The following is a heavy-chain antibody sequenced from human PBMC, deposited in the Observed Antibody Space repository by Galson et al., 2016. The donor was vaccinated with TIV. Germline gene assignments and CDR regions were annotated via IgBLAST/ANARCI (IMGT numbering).Heavy chain of an antibody. J-gene: IGHJ4*02. CDR2: IYPAHSET. V-gene: IGHV5-51*03. Sequence: QSGAEVKKPGESLKISCKDSGYRFTTYWIAWVRRMPGKGLEWMGLIYPAHSETRYSPSFQGQVTISADKSISTAYLQWSNLKTSDTAIYYCASGQYIENWGQGTLVTVSS. CDR1: GYRFTTYW. CDR3: ASGQYIEN.